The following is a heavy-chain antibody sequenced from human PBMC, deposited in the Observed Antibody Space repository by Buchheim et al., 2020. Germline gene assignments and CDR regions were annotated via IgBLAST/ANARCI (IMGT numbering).Heavy chain of an antibody. J-gene: IGHJ4*02. CDR3: AKVAGGPPYYYGSGSYTDY. Sequence: QVQLVESGGGLVKPGGSLRLSCAASGFTSSDSFITWIRQAPGKGLELVSYISRSGSTTYYADSVKGRFTISRDNSKNTLYLQMNSLRAEDTAVYYCAKVAGGPPYYYGSGSYTDYWGQGTL. D-gene: IGHD3-10*01. CDR2: ISRSGSTT. V-gene: IGHV3-11*01. CDR1: GFTSSDSF.